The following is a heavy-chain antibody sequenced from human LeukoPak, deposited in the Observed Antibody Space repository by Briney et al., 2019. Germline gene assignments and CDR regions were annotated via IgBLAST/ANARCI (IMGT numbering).Heavy chain of an antibody. CDR2: IYYSGST. CDR1: GGSISSSSYY. D-gene: IGHD3-22*01. Sequence: SETLSLTCTVSGGSISSSSYYWGWIRQPPGKGLEWIGYIYYSGSTNYNPSLKSRVTISVDTSKNQFSLKLSSVTAADTAVYYCAGEYYYDSSGYYLHWGQGTLVTVSS. CDR3: AGEYYYDSSGYYLH. V-gene: IGHV4-61*01. J-gene: IGHJ1*01.